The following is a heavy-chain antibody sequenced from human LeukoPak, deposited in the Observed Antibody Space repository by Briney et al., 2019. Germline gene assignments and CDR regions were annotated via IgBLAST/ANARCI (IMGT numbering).Heavy chain of an antibody. CDR3: AKDMAYRYSGSYPVAPFDY. V-gene: IGHV3-9*01. CDR2: ISWNSGSI. D-gene: IGHD1-26*01. Sequence: GRSLRLSCAASGFTFDDYAMHWVRQAPGKGLEWVSGISWNSGSIGYADSVKGRFTISRDNAKNSLYLQMNSLRAEDTALYYCAKDMAYRYSGSYPVAPFDYWGQGTLVTVSS. J-gene: IGHJ4*02. CDR1: GFTFDDYA.